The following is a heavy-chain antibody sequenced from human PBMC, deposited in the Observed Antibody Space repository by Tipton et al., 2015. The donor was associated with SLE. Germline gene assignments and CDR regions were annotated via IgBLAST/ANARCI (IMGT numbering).Heavy chain of an antibody. CDR1: GGSISSNSYY. V-gene: IGHV4-39*07. D-gene: IGHD3-10*01. J-gene: IGHJ3*02. Sequence: TLSLTCIVSGGSISSNSYYWGWIRQPPGKGLEWIGSIYYSGSTYYNPSLKSRVTISVDRSKNQFSLKLSSVTAADTAVYYCARGPYGSGEGAFDIWGQGTMVTVSS. CDR3: ARGPYGSGEGAFDI. CDR2: IYYSGST.